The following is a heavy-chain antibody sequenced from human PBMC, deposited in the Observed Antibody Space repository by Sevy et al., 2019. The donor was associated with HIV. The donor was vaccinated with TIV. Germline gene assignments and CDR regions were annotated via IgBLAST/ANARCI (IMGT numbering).Heavy chain of an antibody. CDR1: GYTFTSYG. CDR3: ARDRKYYDSSGYGRAFDI. Sequence: ASVKVSCKASGYTFTSYGISWVRQAPGQGLEWMGWISAYNGNTNYAQKLQGRVTMTTDTSTSTAYMELRSLRSDDTAVYYGARDRKYYDSSGYGRAFDIWGQGTMVTVSS. J-gene: IGHJ3*02. V-gene: IGHV1-18*01. D-gene: IGHD3-22*01. CDR2: ISAYNGNT.